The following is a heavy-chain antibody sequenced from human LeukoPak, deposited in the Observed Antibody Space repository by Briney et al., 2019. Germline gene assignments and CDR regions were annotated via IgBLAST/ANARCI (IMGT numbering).Heavy chain of an antibody. CDR3: ARGPWFGEFDY. Sequence: SETLSLTCAVYGGSFSGYYWSWIRQPPGKGLEWIGEINHSGSTNYNPSLKSRVTISVDTSKNQFSLKLSSVTAADTAVYYCARGPWFGEFDYWGQGTLVTVSS. V-gene: IGHV4-34*01. D-gene: IGHD3-10*01. CDR2: INHSGST. CDR1: GGSFSGYY. J-gene: IGHJ4*02.